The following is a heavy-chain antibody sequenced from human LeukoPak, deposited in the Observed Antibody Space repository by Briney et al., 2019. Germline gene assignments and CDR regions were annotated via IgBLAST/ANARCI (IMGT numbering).Heavy chain of an antibody. V-gene: IGHV3-11*01. D-gene: IGHD2-15*01. Sequence: GGSLRLSCAASGFTFSDYYMSWIRQAPGKGLEWVSYISSNGSTIYYADSVKGRFTISRDNAKNSLYLQMNSLRAEDTAVYYCARLVVVAATGGYYMDVWGKGTTVTVSS. CDR2: ISSNGSTI. CDR3: ARLVVVAATGGYYMDV. CDR1: GFTFSDYY. J-gene: IGHJ6*03.